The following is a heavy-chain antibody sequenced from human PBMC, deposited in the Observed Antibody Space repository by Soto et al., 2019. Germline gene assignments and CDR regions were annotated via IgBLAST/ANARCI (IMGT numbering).Heavy chain of an antibody. D-gene: IGHD3-3*01. Sequence: GASVKVSCKASGYTFTSYGISWVRQAPGQGLEWMGWISAYNGNTNYAQKLQGRVTMTTDTSTSTAYMELRSLRSDDTAVYYCARDYDFWSGYYSGPKFDPWGQGTLVTVSS. CDR3: ARDYDFWSGYYSGPKFDP. J-gene: IGHJ5*02. CDR2: ISAYNGNT. CDR1: GYTFTSYG. V-gene: IGHV1-18*01.